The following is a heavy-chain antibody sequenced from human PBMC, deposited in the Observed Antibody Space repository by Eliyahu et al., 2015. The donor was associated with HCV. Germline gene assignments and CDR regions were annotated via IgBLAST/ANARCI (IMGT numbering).Heavy chain of an antibody. CDR2: INPTGINT. Sequence: QLQLVQSGAEVXXXGAXVKXSXKASGNNFSXYFTHWVRQAPGQGLEWMGVINPTGINTRYAQKFQGRIAMTRDTSTSTVYMELSSLRSEDTAVYYCASLVVVTAGLDPWGQGTLVTVSS. V-gene: IGHV1-46*01. D-gene: IGHD2-21*02. CDR1: GNNFSXYF. J-gene: IGHJ5*02. CDR3: ASLVVVTAGLDP.